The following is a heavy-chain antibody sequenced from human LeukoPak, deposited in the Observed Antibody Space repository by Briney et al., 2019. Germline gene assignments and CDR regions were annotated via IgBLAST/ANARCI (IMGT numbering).Heavy chain of an antibody. CDR1: GFTFSSYW. CDR2: IKQDGSEK. J-gene: IGHJ6*03. Sequence: GGSLRLSCAASGFTFSSYWMSWVRQAPGKGLEWVANIKQDGSEKYYVDSVKGRFTISRDNAKNSLYLQMNSLRAEDTAVYYCARAAYGTYYYYYYMDVWGKGTTVTVSS. CDR3: ARAAYGTYYYYYYMDV. V-gene: IGHV3-7*01. D-gene: IGHD1-1*01.